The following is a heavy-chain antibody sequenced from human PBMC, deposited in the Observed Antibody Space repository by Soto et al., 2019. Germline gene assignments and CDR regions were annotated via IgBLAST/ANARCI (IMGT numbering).Heavy chain of an antibody. V-gene: IGHV3-30*18. CDR1: GFTFSSYG. D-gene: IGHD6-19*01. Sequence: PGGSLRLSCAASGFTFSSYGMHWVRQAPGKGLEWVAVISYDGSNKYYADSVKGRFTISRDNSKNTLYLQMNSLRAEDTAVYYCAKDPWIAVAVTGYFDYWGQGTLVTVSS. CDR3: AKDPWIAVAVTGYFDY. J-gene: IGHJ4*02. CDR2: ISYDGSNK.